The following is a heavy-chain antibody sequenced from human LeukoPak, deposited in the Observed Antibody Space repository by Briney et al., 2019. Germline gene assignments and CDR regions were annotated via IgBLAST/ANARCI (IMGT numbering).Heavy chain of an antibody. CDR1: GFTFDDYA. D-gene: IGHD4-11*01. Sequence: PGRSLRLSCAASGFTFDDYAMHWVRQAPGKGLVWVSRINSDGSSTSYADSVKGRFTISRDNAKNTLYLQMNSLRAEDTAVYYCARRGLTVTVDYWGQGTLVTVSS. V-gene: IGHV3-74*01. J-gene: IGHJ4*02. CDR2: INSDGSST. CDR3: ARRGLTVTVDY.